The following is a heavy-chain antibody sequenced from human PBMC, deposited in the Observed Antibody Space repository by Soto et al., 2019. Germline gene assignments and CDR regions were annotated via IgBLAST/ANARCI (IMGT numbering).Heavy chain of an antibody. CDR2: VSGGGGGS. V-gene: IGHV3-23*01. CDR1: GFTFSNHA. J-gene: IGHJ4*02. Sequence: HPGGSLRLSCAASGFTFSNHAMSWVRQAPGKGLEWVSAVSGGGGGSFYADSVKGRFTISRDNSKNTVSLQMSGLRVEDTALYYCVRGLLAFFDFWGQGTPVTVSS. D-gene: IGHD3-3*02. CDR3: VRGLLAFFDF.